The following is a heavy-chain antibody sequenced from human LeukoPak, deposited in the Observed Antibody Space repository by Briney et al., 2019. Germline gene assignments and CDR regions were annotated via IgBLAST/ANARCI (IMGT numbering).Heavy chain of an antibody. CDR2: IKQDGSEK. J-gene: IGHJ4*02. CDR1: GFTFSSYW. V-gene: IGHV3-7*01. Sequence: GGSLRLSCAASGFTFSSYWMSWVRQAPGNGLEWVANIKQDGSEKYYVDSVKGRFTISRDNAKNSLYLQMNSLRAEDTAVYYCARDTRRYGDYPDYFDYWGQGTLVTVSS. CDR3: ARDTRRYGDYPDYFDY. D-gene: IGHD4-17*01.